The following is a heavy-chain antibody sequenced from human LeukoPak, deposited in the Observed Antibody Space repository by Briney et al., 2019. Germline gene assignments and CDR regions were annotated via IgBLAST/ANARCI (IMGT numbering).Heavy chain of an antibody. CDR3: ARARCTNGVYLLNWFDP. J-gene: IGHJ5*02. CDR1: GGTFSSYA. CDR2: IIPLFGTA. V-gene: IGHV1-69*05. Sequence: ASVKVSCKASGGTFSSYAISWVRQAPGQGLEWMGRIIPLFGTANYAQKFQGRVTFTTDESTITAYMELSSLRSEDTAVYYCARARCTNGVYLLNWFDPWGQGTLVTVSS. D-gene: IGHD2-8*01.